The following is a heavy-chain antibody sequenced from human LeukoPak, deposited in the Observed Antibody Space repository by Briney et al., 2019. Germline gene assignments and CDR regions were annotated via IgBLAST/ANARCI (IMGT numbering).Heavy chain of an antibody. CDR1: GYTFTSYD. D-gene: IGHD2-15*01. V-gene: IGHV1-8*01. Sequence: ASVKVSCKASGYTFTSYDINWARQATGQGLEWMGWMKPHSGDTGYAQRFQGRVTMTRDTSTNTAYLELTSLISEDTAMYYCARYCSGNGCFPSSAAFDFWGQGTMVTVSS. CDR3: ARYCSGNGCFPSSAAFDF. J-gene: IGHJ3*01. CDR2: MKPHSGDT.